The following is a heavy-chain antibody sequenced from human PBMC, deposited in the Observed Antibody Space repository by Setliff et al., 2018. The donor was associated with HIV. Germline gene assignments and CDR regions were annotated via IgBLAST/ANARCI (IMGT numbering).Heavy chain of an antibody. CDR3: ARELGRTVDY. CDR2: VHHGGTA. CDR1: GGSISSHF. J-gene: IGHJ4*02. D-gene: IGHD2-21*02. V-gene: IGHV4-59*11. Sequence: PSETLSLTCTISGGSISSHFWGWIRQPPGKGLEWIGYVHHGGTANYNPSLKSRVSMSVDRSRNRVSLNLNSVTAADTAVYYCARELGRTVDYWGQGALVTVSS.